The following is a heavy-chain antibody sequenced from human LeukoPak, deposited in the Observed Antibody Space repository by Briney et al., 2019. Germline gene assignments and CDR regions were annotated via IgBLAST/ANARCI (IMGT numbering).Heavy chain of an antibody. CDR2: ISSSSGII. D-gene: IGHD3/OR15-3a*01. Sequence: GGSLRLSCAASGFTFSNYNMNWVRQAPGKGLEWVSYISSSSGIIYYADSVKGRFTISRDNAKNSLYLQMNSLRAEDTAVYYCATARRDWDFDYWGQGTLVTVSS. J-gene: IGHJ4*02. V-gene: IGHV3-48*04. CDR1: GFTFSNYN. CDR3: ATARRDWDFDY.